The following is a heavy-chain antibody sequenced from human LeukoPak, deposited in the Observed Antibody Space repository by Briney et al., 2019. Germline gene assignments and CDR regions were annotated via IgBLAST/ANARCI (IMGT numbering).Heavy chain of an antibody. CDR2: MYYSGSP. J-gene: IGHJ3*02. CDR3: ARLMTTVILGAFDI. V-gene: IGHV4-59*08. Sequence: SETLSLTCTVSGGSISSYNWSWIRQPPGKGLEWIGYMYYSGSPNYNPSLKSRVTVSVDTSKNQFSLKLSSVTAADTAVYYCARLMTTVILGAFDIWGHGAMVTVSS. D-gene: IGHD4-11*01. CDR1: GGSISSYN.